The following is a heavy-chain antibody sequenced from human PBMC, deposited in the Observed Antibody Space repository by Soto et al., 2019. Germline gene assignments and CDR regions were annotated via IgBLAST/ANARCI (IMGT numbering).Heavy chain of an antibody. V-gene: IGHV3-23*01. CDR1: GFTFSSYA. Sequence: EVKLLESGVGSVQPGGSLRLSCAASGFTFSSYAMSWVRQAPGKGLEWVSAISGSGGSTYYADSVRGRFTISRDNSKNTLYLQVNRLRAEETAVYYCAKRDGYNLEYYFDYWGQGTLVTVSS. D-gene: IGHD5-18*01. CDR3: AKRDGYNLEYYFDY. CDR2: ISGSGGST. J-gene: IGHJ4*02.